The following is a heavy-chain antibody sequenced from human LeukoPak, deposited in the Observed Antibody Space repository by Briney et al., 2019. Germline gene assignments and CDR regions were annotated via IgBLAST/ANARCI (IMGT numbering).Heavy chain of an antibody. CDR2: ISYDGSNK. Sequence: PGGSLRLSCAASGFTFSSYSMNWVRQAPGKGLEWVAVISYDGSNKYYADSVKGRFTISRDNSKNTLYLQMNSLRAEDTAVYYCARDLSGSKGYYYGMDVWGQGTTVTVSS. CDR1: GFTFSSYS. CDR3: ARDLSGSKGYYYGMDV. V-gene: IGHV3-30*03. J-gene: IGHJ6*02. D-gene: IGHD3-22*01.